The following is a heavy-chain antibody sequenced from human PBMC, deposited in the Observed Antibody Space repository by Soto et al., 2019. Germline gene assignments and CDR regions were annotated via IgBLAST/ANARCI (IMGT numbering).Heavy chain of an antibody. J-gene: IGHJ6*01. Sequence: QVQLVESGGGVVQPGRSLRLSCAASGFTFSSYAMHWVRQAPGKGLEWVAVISYDGSNKYYADSVKGRFTISRDNSKNTLYLQMNSLRAEDTAVYYCARPTYYDFWSGYPSYYYYGMDVW. D-gene: IGHD3-3*01. CDR2: ISYDGSNK. V-gene: IGHV3-30-3*01. CDR1: GFTFSSYA. CDR3: ARPTYYDFWSGYPSYYYYGMDV.